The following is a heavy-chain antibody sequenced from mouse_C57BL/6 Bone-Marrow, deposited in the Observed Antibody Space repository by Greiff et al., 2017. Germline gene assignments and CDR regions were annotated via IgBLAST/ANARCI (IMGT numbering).Heavy chain of an antibody. CDR1: GFTFSSYT. J-gene: IGHJ2*01. D-gene: IGHD4-1*01. Sequence: EVNLVESGGGLVKPGGSLKLSCAASGFTFSSYTMSWVRQTPEKRLEWVATISGGGGNTYYPDSVKGRFTISRDNAKNTLYLQMSSLRSEDTALYYCAQLTGTFFDYWGQGTTLTVSS. CDR3: AQLTGTFFDY. V-gene: IGHV5-9*01. CDR2: ISGGGGNT.